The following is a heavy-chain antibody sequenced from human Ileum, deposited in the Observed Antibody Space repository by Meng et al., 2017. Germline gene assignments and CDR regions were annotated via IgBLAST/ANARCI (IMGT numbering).Heavy chain of an antibody. J-gene: IGHJ5*02. CDR2: ISGRGDTT. CDR1: GFTINNYV. CDR3: APEDWFDP. V-gene: IGHV3-23*01. Sequence: VQRLEAGGDLVQPGGSLRLSCAASGFTINNYVMNWVRRTPGKGLEWVSTISGRGDTTHYADSVKDRFTISRDNSKSTLYLQMNSLRAEDTAVYYCAPEDWFDPWGQGTLVTVSS.